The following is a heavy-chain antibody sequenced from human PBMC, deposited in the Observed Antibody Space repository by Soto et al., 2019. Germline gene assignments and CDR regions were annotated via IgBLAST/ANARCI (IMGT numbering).Heavy chain of an antibody. CDR1: GFTLNNYG. V-gene: IGHV3-33*03. D-gene: IGHD2-15*01. Sequence: PGGSLRLSCVGSGFTLNNYGVHWVRQAPGKGLEWVALMWYDGLRQTYLDSVRGRFTVSRDSSTNTIYLQMNSLRVEDTGNYFCVKESTPPFFDSWGQGTPVTVSP. J-gene: IGHJ4*02. CDR3: VKESTPPFFDS. CDR2: MWYDGLRQ.